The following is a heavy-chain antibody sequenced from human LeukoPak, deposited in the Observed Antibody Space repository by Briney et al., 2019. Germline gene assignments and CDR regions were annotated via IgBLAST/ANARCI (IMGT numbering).Heavy chain of an antibody. J-gene: IGHJ4*02. CDR1: GGSISRGSYY. CDR3: ARRTFGGVIAY. Sequence: SQTLSLTCTVSGGSISRGSYYWNWIRQPAGKGLEWIGRIYTSGSTNYNPSLKSRVTVSVDTSKNQFSLRLSSVTAADTAVYYCARRTFGGVIAYWGQGTLVTVSS. V-gene: IGHV4-61*02. CDR2: IYTSGST. D-gene: IGHD3-16*02.